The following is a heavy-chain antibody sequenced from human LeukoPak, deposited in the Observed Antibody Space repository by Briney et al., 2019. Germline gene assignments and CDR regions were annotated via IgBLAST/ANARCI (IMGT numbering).Heavy chain of an antibody. CDR3: AKDSLLSGSGYYYFGGGSWWREGSPDY. Sequence: PGRSLRLSCAGSGFTLSSHGMHWVRQAPGKGLEWVAVISYDGSNKYYADSVKGRFTISRDNSKNTLYLQMNSLRAEDTAVYYCAKDSLLSGSGYYYFGGGSWWREGSPDYWGRGTLVTVSS. CDR1: GFTLSSHG. D-gene: IGHD3-22*01. V-gene: IGHV3-30*18. CDR2: ISYDGSNK. J-gene: IGHJ4*02.